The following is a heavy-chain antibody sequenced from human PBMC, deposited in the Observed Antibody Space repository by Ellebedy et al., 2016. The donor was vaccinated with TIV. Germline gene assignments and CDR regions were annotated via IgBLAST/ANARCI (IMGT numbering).Heavy chain of an antibody. V-gene: IGHV4-59*01. CDR3: ARDLGYTYGYGDYFYSGMDV. D-gene: IGHD5-18*01. Sequence: MPGGSLRLSCTVSGGSIRSYYWSWIRQSPGRGLEWIGFVSNSGRTNYSPSLNSRVSISLDTSKNQFSLKLRSVTAADSAVYYCARDLGYTYGYGDYFYSGMDVWGQGTTVTVSS. CDR1: GGSIRSYY. CDR2: VSNSGRT. J-gene: IGHJ6*02.